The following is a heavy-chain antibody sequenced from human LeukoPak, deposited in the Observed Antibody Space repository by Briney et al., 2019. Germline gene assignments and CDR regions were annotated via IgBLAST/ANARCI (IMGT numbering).Heavy chain of an antibody. V-gene: IGHV3-23*01. D-gene: IGHD3-22*01. CDR3: AKDITMIVVVSDY. J-gene: IGHJ4*02. CDR2: ISGSGGST. CDR1: GFTFSSYA. Sequence: GALRLSCAASGFTFSSYAMSWVRQAPGKGLEWVSAISGSGGSTYYADSVKGRFTISRDNSKNTLYLQMNSLRAEDTAVYYCAKDITMIVVVSDYWGQGTLVTVSS.